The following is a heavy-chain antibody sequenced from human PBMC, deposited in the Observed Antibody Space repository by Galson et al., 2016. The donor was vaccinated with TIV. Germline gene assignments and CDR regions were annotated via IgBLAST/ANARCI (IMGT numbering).Heavy chain of an antibody. CDR3: ARTLPVYSYGDIDVSDI. V-gene: IGHV3-30-3*01. CDR2: ISYDGSNK. D-gene: IGHD3-16*01. Sequence: SLRLSCAASGFAFSRYSIHWVRQAPGKGLEWVAVISYDGSNKYYADSVKGRFTISRDNSKNTLYLQMNSLGPEDTAIYYCARTLPVYSYGDIDVSDIWGQGTMVTVPS. CDR1: GFAFSRYS. J-gene: IGHJ3*02.